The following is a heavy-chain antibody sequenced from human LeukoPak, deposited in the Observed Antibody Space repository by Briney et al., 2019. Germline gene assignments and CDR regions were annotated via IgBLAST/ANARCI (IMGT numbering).Heavy chain of an antibody. D-gene: IGHD6-19*01. V-gene: IGHV4-30-2*01. CDR3: ARGGEVAGDAFDI. Sequence: SETLSLTCAVSGGSISGGGYSWSWIRQPPGKGLEWIGYIYHSGSTYYNPSLKSRVTISVDRSKNQFSLKLSSVTAADTAVYYCARGGEVAGDAFDIWGKGKMVTVSS. J-gene: IGHJ3*02. CDR1: GGSISGGGYS. CDR2: IYHSGST.